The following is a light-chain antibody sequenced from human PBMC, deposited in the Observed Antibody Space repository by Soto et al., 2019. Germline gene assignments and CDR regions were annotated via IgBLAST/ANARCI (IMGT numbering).Light chain of an antibody. V-gene: IGKV3D-15*01. J-gene: IGKJ5*01. CDR1: QSVSRTY. CDR3: QQYNNWPPQIT. Sequence: EIVLTQSPGTLSLSPGERATLSCRASQSVSRTYLAWYQQKPVQAPRLLIHYSSTRATDVPARFSGSGSGTEFTLTISSLQSEDFAVYYCQQYNNWPPQITFGQGTRLEIK. CDR2: YSS.